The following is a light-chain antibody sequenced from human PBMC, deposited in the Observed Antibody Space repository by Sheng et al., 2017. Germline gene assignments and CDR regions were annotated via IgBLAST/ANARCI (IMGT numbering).Light chain of an antibody. J-gene: IGKJ1*01. V-gene: IGKV1-5*01. CDR3: QHYYRSPA. CDR2: GAS. CDR1: QTVNNP. Sequence: DIQMTQSPSALSASVGDSVTITCRASQTVNNPLAWYQQKPGKAPTLLIYGASRLATGVPSRFSGSGSGTDFSLTIISLQADDFATYFCQHYYRSPAFGPGTKVESK.